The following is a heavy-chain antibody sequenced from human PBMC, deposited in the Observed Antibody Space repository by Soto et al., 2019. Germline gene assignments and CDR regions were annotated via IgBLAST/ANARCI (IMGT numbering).Heavy chain of an antibody. V-gene: IGHV4-31*03. D-gene: IGHD4-17*01. CDR1: GVSSNGGNYY. J-gene: IGHJ3*01. Sequence: TLSLTCPFTGVSSNGGNYYWSWIRQPPGKGLEWIGYISDSGNTFYTPSLASRLTVSLDTSQNYFTLELTSVTAADTAIYYCARDLKNDSGDYIVLDAFDVWGHGT. CDR2: ISDSGNT. CDR3: ARDLKNDSGDYIVLDAFDV.